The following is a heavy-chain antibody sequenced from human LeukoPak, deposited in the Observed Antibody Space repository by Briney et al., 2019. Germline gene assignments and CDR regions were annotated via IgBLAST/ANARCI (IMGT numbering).Heavy chain of an antibody. J-gene: IGHJ4*02. CDR3: TKATTRRVPAATIDS. CDR1: GFIFDDFS. CDR2: ITWHGRST. Sequence: GESLRLSCAASGFIFDDFSMFWVRQVPGKGLEWVSSITWHGRSTAYADSVRGRFTISRDNAKYSLYLQMNSLRPEDTAFYYCTKATTRRVPAATIDSWGQGTLITVSS. V-gene: IGHV3-9*01. D-gene: IGHD6-13*01.